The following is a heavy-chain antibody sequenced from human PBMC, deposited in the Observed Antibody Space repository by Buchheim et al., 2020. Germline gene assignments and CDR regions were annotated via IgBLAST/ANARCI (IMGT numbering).Heavy chain of an antibody. CDR1: GYTFTGYY. D-gene: IGHD2-2*02. V-gene: IGHV1-2*04. Sequence: QVQLVQSGAEVKKPGASVKVSCKASGYTFTGYYMHWVRQAPGQGLEWMGWINPNSGGTNYAQKFQGWVTMTRDTSISTAYMELSRLRSDDTAVYYCAREGWDIVVVPAAIRGQMGLFYWGQGTL. J-gene: IGHJ4*02. CDR3: AREGWDIVVVPAAIRGQMGLFY. CDR2: INPNSGGT.